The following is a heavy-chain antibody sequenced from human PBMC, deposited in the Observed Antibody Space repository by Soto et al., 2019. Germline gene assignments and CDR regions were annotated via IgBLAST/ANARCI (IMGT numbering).Heavy chain of an antibody. V-gene: IGHV2-5*02. D-gene: IGHD2-21*02. J-gene: IGHJ6*02. CDR3: IQSRCGGDCLQSYASYYYYGMDV. CDR2: IYWDDDK. Sequence: QITLKESGPPLVKPTQNLTLTCTFSAFSLSTGGVGVGWIRQPPGKALEWLALIYWDDDKRYSPSLRSRLTITKDTSKNQVVLTMTNMDPVDTATYYCIQSRCGGDCLQSYASYYYYGMDVWGQGTTVTVSS. CDR1: AFSLSTGGVG.